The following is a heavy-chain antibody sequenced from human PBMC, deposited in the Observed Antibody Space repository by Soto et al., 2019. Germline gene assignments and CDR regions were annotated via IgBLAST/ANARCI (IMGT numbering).Heavy chain of an antibody. CDR3: AKDRSCSSRSQEDY. Sequence: GGSLRLSCAASGFTFSSYAMSWVRQAPGKGLEWVSAISGSGGSTYYADSVKGRFTISRDNSKNTLYLQMNSLRAEDTAEYYFAKDRSCSSRSQEDYRSRGSLVTVSS. CDR1: GFTFSSYA. J-gene: IGHJ4*02. CDR2: ISGSGGST. V-gene: IGHV3-23*01. D-gene: IGHD6-13*01.